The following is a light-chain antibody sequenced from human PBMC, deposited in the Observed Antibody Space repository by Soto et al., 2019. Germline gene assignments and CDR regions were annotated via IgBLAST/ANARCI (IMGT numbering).Light chain of an antibody. J-gene: IGLJ3*02. V-gene: IGLV2-14*01. CDR2: EVT. CDR1: SSDVGGYNY. CDR3: SSYTSSGTWV. Sequence: QSALTQPASVSGSPGQSITISCTGTSSDVGGYNYVSWYQQHPRTAPKLMMFEVTSRPSGVSNRFSGSKSANTASLTISGLHAEDAADYYCSSYTSSGTWVFGGGTKVTVL.